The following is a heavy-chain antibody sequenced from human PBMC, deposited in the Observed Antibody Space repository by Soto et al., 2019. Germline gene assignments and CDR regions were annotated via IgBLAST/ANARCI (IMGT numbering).Heavy chain of an antibody. V-gene: IGHV1-69*06. J-gene: IGHJ4*02. CDR1: GGTFSSYA. CDR3: ARDGPVNYYDSSGFFGY. CDR2: IIPIFGTA. D-gene: IGHD3-22*01. Sequence: SVKVSCKASGGTFSSYAISWVRQAPGQGLEWMGGIIPIFGTANYAQKFQGRVTITADKSTSTAYMELSSLRSEDTAVYYCARDGPVNYYDSSGFFGYWGQGTLVTVAS.